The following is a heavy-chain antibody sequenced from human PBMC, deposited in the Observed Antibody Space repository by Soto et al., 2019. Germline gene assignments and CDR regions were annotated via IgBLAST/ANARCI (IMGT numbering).Heavy chain of an antibody. CDR2: IYYSGGT. J-gene: IGHJ6*02. V-gene: IGHV4-39*01. Sequence: TSETLSLTCTVSGGSISSSSYYWGWIRQPPGKGLEWIGSIYYSGGTYYNPSLKSRVTISVDTSKNQFSLKLSSVAAADTAVYYCASLAYDSSGYRNYYYYGMDVLGQGTMVTVSS. CDR3: ASLAYDSSGYRNYYYYGMDV. D-gene: IGHD3-22*01. CDR1: GGSISSSSYY.